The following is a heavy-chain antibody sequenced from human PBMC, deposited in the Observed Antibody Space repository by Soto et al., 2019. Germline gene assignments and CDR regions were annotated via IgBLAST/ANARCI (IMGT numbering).Heavy chain of an antibody. CDR3: AHKGGRGAGMDV. D-gene: IGHD2-15*01. V-gene: IGHV2-5*02. J-gene: IGHJ6*02. Sequence: QITLKESGPTLVKPTQTLTLTCIFSGFSLSSSGVGVGWIRQPPGKALEWLELIYWDGDKRYSPSLKTRLTITKDTSTNEVVLTMTNMDPVYTGTYYCAHKGGRGAGMDVWGQGTTVTVSS. CDR2: IYWDGDK. CDR1: GFSLSSSGVG.